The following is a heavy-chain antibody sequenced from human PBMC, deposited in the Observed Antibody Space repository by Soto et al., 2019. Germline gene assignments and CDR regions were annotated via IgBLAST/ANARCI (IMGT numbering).Heavy chain of an antibody. J-gene: IGHJ4*02. V-gene: IGHV1-69*02. D-gene: IGHD3-10*01. CDR1: GGTFSSYT. Sequence: QVQLVQSGAEVKKPGSSVKVSCKASGGTFSSYTISWVRQAPGQGLEWMGRIIPILGIANYAQKFQGRVTITADKSTSTAYMELSSLRSEDTAVYYCASPRSAYYGSGSYDYWGQGTLITVSS. CDR2: IIPILGIA. CDR3: ASPRSAYYGSGSYDY.